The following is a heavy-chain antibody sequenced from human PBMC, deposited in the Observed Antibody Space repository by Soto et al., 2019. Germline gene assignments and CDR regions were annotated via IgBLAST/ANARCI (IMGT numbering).Heavy chain of an antibody. CDR3: AHKSAVAGLFDY. V-gene: IGHV2-5*02. D-gene: IGHD6-19*01. J-gene: IGHJ4*02. CDR1: GFSLSTSGVG. CDR2: IYWDDDK. Sequence: QITLKESGPTLVKPTQTLTLTCTFSGFSLSTSGVGVGWIRQPPGKALEWLALIYWDDDKRYSPSLKSRLTITKDTSKNQVVLTMTNMNPVYTATYYCAHKSAVAGLFDYWGQGTLVTVSS.